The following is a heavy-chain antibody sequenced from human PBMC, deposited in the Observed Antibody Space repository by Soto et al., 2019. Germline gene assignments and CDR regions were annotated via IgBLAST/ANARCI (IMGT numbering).Heavy chain of an antibody. Sequence: SETLSLTCAVYGGSFSGYYWSWIRQPPGKGLEWIGEINHSGSTNYNPSLKSRVTISVDTSKNQFSLKLSSVTAADTAVYYCARARAYDFWSGYYSAPLESAYYYYGMDVWGQGTTVTVS. J-gene: IGHJ6*02. CDR1: GGSFSGYY. CDR2: INHSGST. D-gene: IGHD3-3*01. V-gene: IGHV4-34*01. CDR3: ARARAYDFWSGYYSAPLESAYYYYGMDV.